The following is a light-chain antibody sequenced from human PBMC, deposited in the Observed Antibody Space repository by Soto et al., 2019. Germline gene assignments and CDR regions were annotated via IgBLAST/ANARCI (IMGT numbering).Light chain of an antibody. Sequence: EIVLTQSPGTLSLSPGERATLSCRASQSVSSSYLAWYQQKPGQAPRVIIFGVSTRATGVPDRFSGSGSGTDFTLTISSLQPDDFATYYCQHYNSYSEAFGQGTQFDIK. CDR1: QSVSSSY. V-gene: IGKV3-20*01. J-gene: IGKJ1*01. CDR3: QHYNSYSEA. CDR2: GVS.